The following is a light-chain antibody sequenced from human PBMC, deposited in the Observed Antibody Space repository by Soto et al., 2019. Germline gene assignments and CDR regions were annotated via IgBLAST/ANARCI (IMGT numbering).Light chain of an antibody. CDR2: GAS. CDR1: QSVSSSY. J-gene: IGKJ1*01. CDR3: QQYGSSPRT. V-gene: IGKV3-20*01. Sequence: EIVLTQSPGTLYLSQGERATLSCRASQSVSSSYLAWYQQKPGQAPRLLIYGASSRATGIPDRFSGSGSGTDFTLTISRLEPEDFAVYYCQQYGSSPRTFGQGTKVEIK.